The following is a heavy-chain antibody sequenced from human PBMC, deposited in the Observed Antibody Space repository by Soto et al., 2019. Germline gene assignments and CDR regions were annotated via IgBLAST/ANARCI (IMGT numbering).Heavy chain of an antibody. D-gene: IGHD3-3*01. J-gene: IGHJ5*02. Sequence: PGGSLRLSCAASGFTFSSYSMNWVRQAPGKGLEWVSSISSSSSYIYYADSVKGRFTISRDNAKNSLYLQMNSLRAEDTAVYYCARDSLVRFLEWLSNHNWFDPWGQGTLVTVSS. CDR1: GFTFSSYS. CDR3: ARDSLVRFLEWLSNHNWFDP. V-gene: IGHV3-21*01. CDR2: ISSSSSYI.